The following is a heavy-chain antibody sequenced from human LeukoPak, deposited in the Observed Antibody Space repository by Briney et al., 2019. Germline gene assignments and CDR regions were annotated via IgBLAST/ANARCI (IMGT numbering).Heavy chain of an antibody. J-gene: IGHJ6*03. CDR2: MNPNSGNT. D-gene: IGHD6-13*01. CDR3: ARRRVSSWYDSYYYYYMDV. Sequence: ASVKVSCKASGGTFSSYAISWVRQAPGQGLEWMGWMNPNSGNTGYAQKFQGRVTITRNTSISTAYMELSSLRSEDTAVYYCARRRVSSWYDSYYYYYMDVWGKGTTVTVSS. CDR1: GGTFSSYA. V-gene: IGHV1-8*03.